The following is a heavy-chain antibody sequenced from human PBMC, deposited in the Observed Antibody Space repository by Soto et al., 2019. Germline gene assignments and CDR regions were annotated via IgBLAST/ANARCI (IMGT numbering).Heavy chain of an antibody. CDR3: ASGPPSGSFSLTPPF. CDR2: ISGQIAKT. V-gene: IGHV1-18*04. CDR1: GYSFHNYG. D-gene: IGHD1-26*01. J-gene: IGHJ4*02. Sequence: QVQLVQSEPEVRKPGASVKVSCTASGYSFHNYGIIWVRQAPGQGLEWMGWISGQIAKTNFAQKFQGRVSMTTDTSTNTAYMELSSLRSDDTAIYYCASGPPSGSFSLTPPFWGQGSVFTVSS.